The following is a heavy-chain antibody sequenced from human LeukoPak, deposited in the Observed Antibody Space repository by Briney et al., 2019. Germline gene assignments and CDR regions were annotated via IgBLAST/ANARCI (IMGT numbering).Heavy chain of an antibody. CDR2: ISSSSSYI. V-gene: IGHV3-21*01. J-gene: IGHJ4*02. D-gene: IGHD3-10*01. CDR3: VRLDVGVIIY. CDR1: GFTFSSYS. Sequence: GGSLRLSCAASGFTFSSYSVNWVRQAPGKGLEWVSSISSSSSYIYYADSVKGRFTISRDNAKNSLYLQMNSLRAEDTAVYYCVRLDVGVIIYWGQGTLVTVSS.